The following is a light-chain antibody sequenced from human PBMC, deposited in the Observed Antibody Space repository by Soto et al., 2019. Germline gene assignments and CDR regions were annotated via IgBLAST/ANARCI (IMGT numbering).Light chain of an antibody. CDR2: WAS. V-gene: IGKV4-1*01. CDR3: QQYYSAWT. Sequence: DIVMPPSPDSLAVSLGERATSNCKSSQSVLYSSNNKNYLAWYQQKPGQPPKLLIYWASTRESGVPDRFSGSGSGTDFTLTISSLQAEDVAVYYCQQYYSAWTFGQGTKVDI. J-gene: IGKJ1*01. CDR1: QSVLYSSNNKNY.